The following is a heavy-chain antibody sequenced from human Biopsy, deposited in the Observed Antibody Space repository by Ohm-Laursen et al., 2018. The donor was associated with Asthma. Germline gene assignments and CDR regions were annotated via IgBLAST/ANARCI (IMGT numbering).Heavy chain of an antibody. V-gene: IGHV4-31*03. D-gene: IGHD5-18*01. J-gene: IGHJ4*02. CDR1: GGSISSGGYY. CDR3: ARERVTAMVTYFDY. CDR2: IYYSGST. Sequence: SQTLSLTCPVSGGSISSGGYYWSWIRQHPGKGLEWIGYIYYSGSTYYNPSLKSRVTISVDTSKNQFSLKLSSVTAADTAVYYCARERVTAMVTYFDYWGQGTLVTVSS.